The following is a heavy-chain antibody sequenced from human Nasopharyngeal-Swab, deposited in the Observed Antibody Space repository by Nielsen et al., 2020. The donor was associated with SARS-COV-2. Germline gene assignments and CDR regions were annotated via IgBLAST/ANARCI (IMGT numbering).Heavy chain of an antibody. J-gene: IGHJ4*02. D-gene: IGHD3-22*01. CDR2: IYSRGET. Sequence: GESLKISCEVSGFSVSYNYMSWVRQAPGKGLEWVAVIYSRGETHYTDSVRGRLTISRDNSKNMVNLQLNSLRAEDTAVYYCARGDDTTDYYEPFDYWGQGTLVTVSS. CDR1: GFSVSYNY. V-gene: IGHV3-66*01. CDR3: ARGDDTTDYYEPFDY.